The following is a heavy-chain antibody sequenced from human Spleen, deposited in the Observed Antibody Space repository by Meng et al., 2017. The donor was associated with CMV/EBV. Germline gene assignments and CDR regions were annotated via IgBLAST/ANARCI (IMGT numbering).Heavy chain of an antibody. V-gene: IGHV6-1*01. CDR1: SRSSAA. CDR2: TYYRSKWYN. J-gene: IGHJ4*02. CDR3: ARAWVDCSSTSCYPFDY. Sequence: SRSSAAWNWLRQSPSRGLEWLGRTYYRSKWYNDYAVSVKSRITINPDTSKNQFSLQLNSVTPEDTAVYYCARAWVDCSSTSCYPFDYWGQGTLVTVSS. D-gene: IGHD2-2*01.